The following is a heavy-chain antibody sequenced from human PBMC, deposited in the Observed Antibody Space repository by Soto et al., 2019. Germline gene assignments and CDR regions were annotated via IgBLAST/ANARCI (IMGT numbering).Heavy chain of an antibody. CDR2: IYHSGST. Sequence: SETLSLTCAVSGYSISSGYYCGWIRQPPGKGLEWIGSIYHSGSTYYNPSLKSRVTISVDTSKNQFSLKLSSVTAADTAVYYCARDLRADSAARRTLTVFYYGMDVWGQGTTVTVSS. D-gene: IGHD6-6*01. CDR1: GYSISSGYY. J-gene: IGHJ6*02. V-gene: IGHV4-38-2*02. CDR3: ARDLRADSAARRTLTVFYYGMDV.